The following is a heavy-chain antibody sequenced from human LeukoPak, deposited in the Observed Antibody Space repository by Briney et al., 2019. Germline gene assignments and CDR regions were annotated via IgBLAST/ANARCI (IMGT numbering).Heavy chain of an antibody. J-gene: IGHJ4*02. CDR2: IKPDGSEK. D-gene: IGHD3-10*01. CDR3: ARDDGFRGVDY. Sequence: PGGSLRLSCAASGFTFTTYWMSWVRQAPGKGLEWVANIKPDGSEKYYVDSVKGRFTISRDNAKNSLYLQMNSLGAEDTAVYYCARDDGFRGVDYWGQGTLVTVSS. CDR1: GFTFTTYW. V-gene: IGHV3-7*01.